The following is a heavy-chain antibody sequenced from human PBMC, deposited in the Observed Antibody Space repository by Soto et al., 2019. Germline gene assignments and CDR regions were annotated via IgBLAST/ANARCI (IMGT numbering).Heavy chain of an antibody. CDR2: INPSGGST. J-gene: IGHJ4*02. CDR3: AVHSADGYNYFDY. D-gene: IGHD5-12*01. CDR1: GYTFTSYY. V-gene: IGHV1-46*01. Sequence: GGSVKVSCKASGYTFTSYYMHWVRQAAGQGLEWMGIINPSGGSTSYAQKFQGRVTMTRDTSTSTVYMELSSLRSEDTAVYYCAVHSADGYNYFDYWGQGTLVTVSS.